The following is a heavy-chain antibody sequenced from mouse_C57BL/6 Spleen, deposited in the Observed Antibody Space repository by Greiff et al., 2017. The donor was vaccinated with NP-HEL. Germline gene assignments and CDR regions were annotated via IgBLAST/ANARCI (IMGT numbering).Heavy chain of an antibody. V-gene: IGHV1-80*01. Sequence: VQLQQSGAELVKPGASVKISCKASGYAFSSYWMNWVKQRPGKGLEWIGQIYPGDGDTNYNGKFKGKATLTADKSSSTAYMQLSSLTSEDSAVYFCARRGITTVVDFDYWGQGTTLTVSS. D-gene: IGHD1-1*01. CDR3: ARRGITTVVDFDY. CDR1: GYAFSSYW. CDR2: IYPGDGDT. J-gene: IGHJ2*01.